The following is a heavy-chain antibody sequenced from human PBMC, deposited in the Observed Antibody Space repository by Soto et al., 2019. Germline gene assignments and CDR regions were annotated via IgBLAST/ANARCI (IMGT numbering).Heavy chain of an antibody. CDR3: ARGTVYVPFLFPCLDV. V-gene: IGHV4-34*02. D-gene: IGHD3-10*02. CDR1: GESFSGYY. J-gene: IGHJ6*02. Sequence: QVQLQQWGAGLLRPSETLSLTCAVSGESFSGYYWTWIRQRPGKGLEWIGEINQSGSADYNPSLKSRVTMSADTSKKRFSLKLTSVTAADTAMYYCARGTVYVPFLFPCLDVWGQGTTVIVSS. CDR2: INQSGSA.